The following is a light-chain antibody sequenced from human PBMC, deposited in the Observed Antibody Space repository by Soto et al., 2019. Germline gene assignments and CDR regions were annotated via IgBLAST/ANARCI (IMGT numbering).Light chain of an antibody. J-gene: IGKJ4*01. V-gene: IGKV3-11*01. CDR1: QSVGSY. Sequence: EIVLTQSPATLSLSPGERATLSCRASQSVGSYLAWYQQKPGQAPRLLIYDASNRATGIPARFSGSGSGTDFTLTISSLAPEDFAVYYCQQRSNSPPTFGGGTKVEIK. CDR3: QQRSNSPPT. CDR2: DAS.